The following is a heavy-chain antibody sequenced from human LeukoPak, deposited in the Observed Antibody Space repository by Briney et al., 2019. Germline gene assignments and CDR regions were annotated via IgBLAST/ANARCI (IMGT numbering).Heavy chain of an antibody. Sequence: PGGSLRLSCAASGFTFSSYAMSWVRQAPGKGLEWVSAISGSGGSTYYADSVKGRFTISRGNSKNTLYLQMNSLRAEDTAVYYCAKDPWLYSGSSWYDGYRGQGTLVTVSS. CDR2: ISGSGGST. J-gene: IGHJ4*02. CDR3: AKDPWLYSGSSWYDGY. D-gene: IGHD6-13*01. CDR1: GFTFSSYA. V-gene: IGHV3-23*01.